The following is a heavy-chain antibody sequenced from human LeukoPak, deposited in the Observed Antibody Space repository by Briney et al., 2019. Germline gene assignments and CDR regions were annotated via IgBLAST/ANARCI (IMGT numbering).Heavy chain of an antibody. CDR1: GFTFSSYA. CDR2: ISGSGGST. Sequence: GGSLRLSCAASGFTFSSYAMSWVRQAPGKGLEWVSAISGSGGSTYYADSVKGRFTISRDDSKNTLYLQTNSLRAEDTAVYYCAKSDELWINWFDPWGQGTLVTVSS. V-gene: IGHV3-23*01. D-gene: IGHD5-12*01. J-gene: IGHJ5*02. CDR3: AKSDELWINWFDP.